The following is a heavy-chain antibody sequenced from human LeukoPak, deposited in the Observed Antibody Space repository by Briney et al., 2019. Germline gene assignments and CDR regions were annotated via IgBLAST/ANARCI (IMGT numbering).Heavy chain of an antibody. CDR3: ARASMVTTVDY. D-gene: IGHD4-17*01. CDR1: GGSISSYF. CDR2: IYYSGST. Sequence: SETLSLTCTISGGSISSYFWTWIRQPPGKGLEWIGYIYYSGSTNYNPSLKSRVTISVDTSKNLFSLKLNTVTTADTAVYYCARASMVTTVDYWGQGTLVTVSS. J-gene: IGHJ4*02. V-gene: IGHV4-59*01.